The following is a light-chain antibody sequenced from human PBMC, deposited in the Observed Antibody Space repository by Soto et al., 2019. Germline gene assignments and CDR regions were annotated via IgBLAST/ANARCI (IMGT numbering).Light chain of an antibody. CDR3: QQYGDSFT. V-gene: IGKV3-20*01. CDR2: AAS. J-gene: IGKJ4*01. Sequence: EIVLTQSPGTLSLSPGERATLSCRASQSVSSSYLAWCQQKPGQAPRLLIYAASSRATGIPDRFSGSGSGTDFTLTICRLEPEDFAVYYCQQYGDSFTFGGGTKVEIK. CDR1: QSVSSSY.